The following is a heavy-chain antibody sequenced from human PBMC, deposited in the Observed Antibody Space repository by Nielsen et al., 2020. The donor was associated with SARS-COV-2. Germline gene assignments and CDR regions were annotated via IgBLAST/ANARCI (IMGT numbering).Heavy chain of an antibody. CDR1: GGSFSGYY. D-gene: IGHD3-10*01. Sequence: SETLSLTCAVYGGSFSGYYWSWIRQPPGKGLEWIGYIYYSGSTNYNPSLKSRVTISVDTSKNQFSLKLSSVTAADTAVYYCARETMVRGFFQHWGQGTLVTVSS. V-gene: IGHV4-59*01. CDR3: ARETMVRGFFQH. CDR2: IYYSGST. J-gene: IGHJ1*01.